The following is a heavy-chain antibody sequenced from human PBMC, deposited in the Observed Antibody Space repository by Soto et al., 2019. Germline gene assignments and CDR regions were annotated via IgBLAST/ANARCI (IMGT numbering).Heavy chain of an antibody. Sequence: QVQLVQSGAEVKKPGASVKVSCKASGYTFTSYGISWVRQAPGQVLEWMGWISAYNGNTNYAQNLQGRDTMTTDTSTSTAYMELRSLRSDDTAVYYCARDASLPYGDYAPYYYYGMDVWGQGTTVTVSS. CDR3: ARDASLPYGDYAPYYYYGMDV. D-gene: IGHD4-17*01. J-gene: IGHJ6*02. CDR1: GYTFTSYG. CDR2: ISAYNGNT. V-gene: IGHV1-18*01.